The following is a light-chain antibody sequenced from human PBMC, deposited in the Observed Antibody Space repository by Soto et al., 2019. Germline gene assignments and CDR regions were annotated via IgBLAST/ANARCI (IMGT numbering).Light chain of an antibody. J-gene: IGLJ2*01. CDR3: GTWDSSLSVV. CDR2: ENN. CDR1: SSNIGNNY. V-gene: IGLV1-51*02. Sequence: QSVLTQPPSVSAAPGQKVTISCSGSSSNIGNNYVSWYQQLPGTAPKLLIYENNKRPSGIPDRFSSSKSGTSATLGITGLQTGDEADYYCGTWDSSLSVVFGEGTKVTVL.